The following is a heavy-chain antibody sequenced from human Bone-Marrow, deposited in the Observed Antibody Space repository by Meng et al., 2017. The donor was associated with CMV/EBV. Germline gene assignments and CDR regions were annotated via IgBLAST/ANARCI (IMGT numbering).Heavy chain of an antibody. D-gene: IGHD3-22*01. J-gene: IGHJ3*02. CDR1: GGSISSGDYY. CDR3: ARDPTNDSSGYYFDAFDI. V-gene: IGHV4-30-4*08. Sequence: SETLSLTCTVSGGSISSGDYYWNWIRQPPGKGLEWIGYIYYSGSTYYNPSLKSRVTISVDTSKNQFSLKLSSVTAADTAVYYCARDPTNDSSGYYFDAFDIWGQGTMVTVAS. CDR2: IYYSGST.